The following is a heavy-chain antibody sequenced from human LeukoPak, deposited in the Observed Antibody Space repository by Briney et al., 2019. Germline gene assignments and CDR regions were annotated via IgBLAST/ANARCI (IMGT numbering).Heavy chain of an antibody. Sequence: ETPSLTCTVSGGSIRSYYLGWIRPPPRKGLEWIGYIYYSGSTNYNPSLKSRVTISVDTSKNQFSLKLSSVTAADTAVYYCARGDTMVRSWGQGTLVTVSS. CDR3: ARGDTMVRS. J-gene: IGHJ4*02. CDR2: IYYSGST. V-gene: IGHV4-59*01. CDR1: GGSIRSYY. D-gene: IGHD3-10*01.